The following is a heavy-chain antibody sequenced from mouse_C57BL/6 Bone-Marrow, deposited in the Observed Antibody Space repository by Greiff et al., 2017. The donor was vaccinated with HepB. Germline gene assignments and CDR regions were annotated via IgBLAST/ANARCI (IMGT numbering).Heavy chain of an antibody. J-gene: IGHJ2*01. CDR2: IRLKSDNYAT. V-gene: IGHV6-3*01. CDR3: TEGYDRGY. Sequence: EVQLVESGGGLVQPGGSTTLSCVASGFTFSNYWMNWVRQSPEKGLEWVAHIRLKSDNYATHYAESVKGRFTISRDDSKSSVNLQMKNLRAEDTGMYYCTEGYDRGYWGQGTTLTVSS. D-gene: IGHD2-2*01. CDR1: GFTFSNYW.